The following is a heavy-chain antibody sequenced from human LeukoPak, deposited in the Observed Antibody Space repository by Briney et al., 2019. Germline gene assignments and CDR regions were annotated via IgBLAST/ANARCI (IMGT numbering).Heavy chain of an antibody. CDR2: INHSGST. CDR3: ARGRYGDYDPYYYGMDV. CDR1: GGSFSGCY. Sequence: SETLSLTCAVYGGSFSGCYRSWIRQPPGKGLEWIGEINHSGSTNYNPSLKSRVTISVDTSKNQFSLKLSSVTAADTAVYYCARGRYGDYDPYYYGMDVWGQGTTVTVS. J-gene: IGHJ6*02. V-gene: IGHV4-34*01. D-gene: IGHD4-17*01.